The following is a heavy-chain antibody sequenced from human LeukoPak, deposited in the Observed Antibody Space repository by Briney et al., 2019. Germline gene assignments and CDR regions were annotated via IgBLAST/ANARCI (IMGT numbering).Heavy chain of an antibody. Sequence: GGSLRLSCAASGFTFSSYGMHWVRQAPGKGLEWVAVISYDGSNKYYADSVKGRFTISRDNSKNTLYLQMNSLRAEDTAVYYCAKDLRGYCSGGSCYFIDYWGQGTLVTVSS. V-gene: IGHV3-30*18. CDR2: ISYDGSNK. D-gene: IGHD2-15*01. CDR3: AKDLRGYCSGGSCYFIDY. J-gene: IGHJ4*02. CDR1: GFTFSSYG.